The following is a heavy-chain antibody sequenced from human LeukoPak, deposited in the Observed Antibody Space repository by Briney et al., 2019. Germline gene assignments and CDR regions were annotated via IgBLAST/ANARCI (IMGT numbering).Heavy chain of an antibody. J-gene: IGHJ5*02. V-gene: IGHV1-2*02. CDR1: GYTFTGYY. CDR2: INSNSGGT. Sequence: VSVTLSCKACGYTFTGYYMHWVRQAPGQRREWMGWINSNSGGTNYAQKFQRRVTLTRDTSISTAYLELSRLRSDDTAVYYCARDPPFDPWGEGTLVTVPS. CDR3: ARDPPFDP.